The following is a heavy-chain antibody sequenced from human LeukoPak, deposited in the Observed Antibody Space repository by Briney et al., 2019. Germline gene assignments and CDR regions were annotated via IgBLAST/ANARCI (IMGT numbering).Heavy chain of an antibody. Sequence: SVKVSCKASGYTFTAYCMHWVRQAPGQGLEWMGGIIPIFGTANYAQKFQGRVTITTDESTSTAYMELSSLRSEDTAVYYCATEGSEATGSPSYYYYYMDVWGKGTTVTVSS. D-gene: IGHD5-12*01. CDR1: GYTFTAYC. CDR2: IIPIFGTA. CDR3: ATEGSEATGSPSYYYYYMDV. J-gene: IGHJ6*03. V-gene: IGHV1-69*05.